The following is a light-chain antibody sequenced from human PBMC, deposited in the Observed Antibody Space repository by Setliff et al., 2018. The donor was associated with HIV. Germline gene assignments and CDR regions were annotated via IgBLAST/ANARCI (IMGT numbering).Light chain of an antibody. Sequence: QSALTQPASVSGSPGQSITISCTGTSSDVGSYNLVSWYQQHPGTAPKLMIYEVSERPSGVSDRFSGSKSGNTASLTISGLQAEDEADYYCCSHAGSSTFGVFGTGTKVTVL. V-gene: IGLV2-23*02. CDR3: CSHAGSSTFGV. CDR2: EVS. J-gene: IGLJ1*01. CDR1: SSDVGSYNL.